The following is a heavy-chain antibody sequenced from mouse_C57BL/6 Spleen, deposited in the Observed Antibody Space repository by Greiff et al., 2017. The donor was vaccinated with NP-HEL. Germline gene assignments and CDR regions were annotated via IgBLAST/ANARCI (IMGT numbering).Heavy chain of an antibody. CDR1: GYTFTSYW. V-gene: IGHV1-50*01. Sequence: VQLQQSGAELVKPGASVKLSCKASGYTFTSYWMQWVKQRPGQGLEWIGEIDPSDSYTNYNQKFKGKATLTVDTSSSTAYMQLSSLTSEDSAVYYGARYYYGDGAMDYWGQGTSVTVSS. CDR2: IDPSDSYT. J-gene: IGHJ4*01. CDR3: ARYYYGDGAMDY. D-gene: IGHD1-1*01.